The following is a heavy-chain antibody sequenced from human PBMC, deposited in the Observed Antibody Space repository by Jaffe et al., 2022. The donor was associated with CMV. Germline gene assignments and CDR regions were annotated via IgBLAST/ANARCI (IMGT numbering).Heavy chain of an antibody. CDR3: ARGFSTITMILDY. CDR1: GGSFSGYY. Sequence: QVQLQQWGAGLLKPSETLSLTCAVYGGSFSGYYWSWIRQPPGKGLEWIGEINHSGSTNYNPSLKSRVTISVDTSKNQFSLKLSSVTAADTAVYYCARGFSTITMILDYWGQGTLVTVSS. D-gene: IGHD3-22*01. CDR2: INHSGST. J-gene: IGHJ4*02. V-gene: IGHV4-34*01.